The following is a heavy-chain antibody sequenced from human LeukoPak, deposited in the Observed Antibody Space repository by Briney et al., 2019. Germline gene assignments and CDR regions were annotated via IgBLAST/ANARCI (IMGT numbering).Heavy chain of an antibody. Sequence: SETLSLTCTVSGGSISSSSYYWGWIRQPPGKGLEWIGYICHSGSTYYNPSLKSRVTISVDRSKNQFSLKLSSVTAADTAVYYCARGIGDCSSTSCHLDAFDIWGQGTMVTVSS. CDR1: GGSISSSSYY. V-gene: IGHV4-39*07. CDR2: ICHSGST. CDR3: ARGIGDCSSTSCHLDAFDI. D-gene: IGHD2-2*03. J-gene: IGHJ3*02.